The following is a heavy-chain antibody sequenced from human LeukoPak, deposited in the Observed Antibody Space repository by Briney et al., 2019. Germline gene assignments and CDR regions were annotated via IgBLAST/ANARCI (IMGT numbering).Heavy chain of an antibody. CDR2: IYSSGST. CDR1: GGSISSSHHY. CDR3: ARVIRTAGYYSNPKSGSFDL. Sequence: KPSETLSLTCAVSGGSISSSHHYWAWIRQPPGKGLEWIGSIYSSGSTYYSPSLRTRVTISVDTSKNQFSLKLSSVTAADTAVYYCARVIRTAGYYSNPKSGSFDLWGQGTLVPVSS. V-gene: IGHV4-39*01. J-gene: IGHJ4*02. D-gene: IGHD3-9*01.